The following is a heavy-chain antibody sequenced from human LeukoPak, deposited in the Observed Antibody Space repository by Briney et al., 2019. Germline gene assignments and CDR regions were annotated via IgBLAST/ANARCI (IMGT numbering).Heavy chain of an antibody. CDR3: AKDGLCPNVCPTKIAVAGYFDY. J-gene: IGHJ4*02. V-gene: IGHV3-23*01. Sequence: PGGSLRLSCAASGFTFSSYAMSWVRQAPGKGLEWVSAISGSGGSTYYADSVKGRFTISRDNSKNTVFLQMNSLRAEDTAVYYCAKDGLCPNVCPTKIAVAGYFDYWGQGILVTVSS. CDR1: GFTFSSYA. CDR2: ISGSGGST. D-gene: IGHD6-19*01.